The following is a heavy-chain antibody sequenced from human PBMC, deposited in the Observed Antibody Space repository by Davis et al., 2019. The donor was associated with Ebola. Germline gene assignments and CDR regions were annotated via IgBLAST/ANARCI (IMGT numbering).Heavy chain of an antibody. CDR1: GFVMSDNY. CDR3: TTGHYRGPSG. V-gene: IGHV3-53*01. J-gene: IGHJ4*02. CDR2: IANSASGGAT. D-gene: IGHD3-10*01. Sequence: GESLKISCAASGFVMSDNYMSWVRQAPGKGLEWVSVIANSASGGATYYAESVRGRFTISRDHSRNTLYLQMSSLRVDDTAVYYCTTGHYRGPSGWGQGTLVTVSS.